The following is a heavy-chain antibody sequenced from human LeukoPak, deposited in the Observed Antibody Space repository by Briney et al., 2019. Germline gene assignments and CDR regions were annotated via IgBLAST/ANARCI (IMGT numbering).Heavy chain of an antibody. J-gene: IGHJ4*02. D-gene: IGHD1-1*01. V-gene: IGHV4-59*01. CDR3: ARVGDWNDLVY. Sequence: PSETLSLTCTVSGGTISTYYWSWIRQPPGKGLEWIGYISYTVTTNYNPSLKSRVTISVDTSKNQFSLKLSSLTDADIAVYYCARVGDWNDLVYWGQGTLVTVSS. CDR2: ISYTVTT. CDR1: GGTISTYY.